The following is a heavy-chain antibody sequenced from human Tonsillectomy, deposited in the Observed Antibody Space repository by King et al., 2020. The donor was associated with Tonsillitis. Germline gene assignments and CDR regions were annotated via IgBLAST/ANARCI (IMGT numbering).Heavy chain of an antibody. CDR3: ARDFGSGTYYNRPLYY. CDR1: GGSISNYY. D-gene: IGHD3-10*01. Sequence: VQLQESGPGLVKPSETLSLTCTVSGGSISNYYWSWIRQPPGKGLEWIGYISYSGRTNYNPSLRSRVTISADTSKNHFSLKLSSVTAADTAVYYCARDFGSGTYYNRPLYYGGQGALVTVSS. J-gene: IGHJ4*02. V-gene: IGHV4-59*01. CDR2: ISYSGRT.